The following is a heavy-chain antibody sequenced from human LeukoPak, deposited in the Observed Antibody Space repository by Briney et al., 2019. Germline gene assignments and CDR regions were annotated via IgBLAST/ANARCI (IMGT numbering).Heavy chain of an antibody. CDR1: GFTFSSYA. J-gene: IGHJ4*02. D-gene: IGHD3-9*01. CDR2: FYSGDTT. V-gene: IGHV3-66*01. CDR3: ARRLLTGYYEF. Sequence: GGSLRLSCAASGFTFSSYAMSWVRQAPWKRLEWVSVFYSGDTTYYANSVKGRFTISRDSSKNMLYLQMNSLRAEDTAVYYCARRLLTGYYEFWGQGTLVTVSS.